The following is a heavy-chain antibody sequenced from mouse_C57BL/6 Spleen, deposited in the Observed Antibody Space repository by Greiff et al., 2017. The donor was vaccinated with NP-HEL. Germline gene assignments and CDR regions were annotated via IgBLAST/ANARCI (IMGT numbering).Heavy chain of an antibody. J-gene: IGHJ4*01. D-gene: IGHD3-1*01. V-gene: IGHV5-16*01. CDR1: GFTFSDYY. CDR2: INYDGSST. CDR3: ARISGRGYAMDY. Sequence: EVKVVESEGGLVQPGSSMKLSCTASGFTFSDYYMAWVRQVPEKGLEWVANINYDGSSTYYLDSLKSRFIISRDNAKNILYLQMSSLKSEDTATYYCARISGRGYAMDYWGQGTSVTVSS.